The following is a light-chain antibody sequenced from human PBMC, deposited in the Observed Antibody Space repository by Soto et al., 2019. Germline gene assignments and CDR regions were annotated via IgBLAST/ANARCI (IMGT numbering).Light chain of an antibody. CDR1: QSVLYSSNNKNY. CDR2: WAS. Sequence: DIVMTQSPDSLAVSLGERATINCKSSQSVLYSSNNKNYLTWYQQKPGQPPKLLIYWASTRESGVPDRFSGRVSGTDFTLTISRLQAEDVAVYYCQQYYTTPQTFGQGTKVEIK. J-gene: IGKJ1*01. CDR3: QQYYTTPQT. V-gene: IGKV4-1*01.